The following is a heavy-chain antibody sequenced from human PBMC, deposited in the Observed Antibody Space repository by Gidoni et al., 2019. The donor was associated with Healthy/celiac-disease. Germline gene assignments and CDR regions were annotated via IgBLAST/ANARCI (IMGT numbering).Heavy chain of an antibody. CDR2: IYYSGST. V-gene: IGHV4-39*07. J-gene: IGHJ6*02. Sequence: QLQLQESGPGLVKPSETLSLTCTVSGGSISSSSYYWGWIRQPPGKGLEWIGSIYYSGSTYYNPSLKRRVTISVDTSKNQFSLKLSSVTAADTAVYYCAREDIVVVPAAPIGMDVWGQGTTVTVSS. D-gene: IGHD2-2*01. CDR3: AREDIVVVPAAPIGMDV. CDR1: GGSISSSSYY.